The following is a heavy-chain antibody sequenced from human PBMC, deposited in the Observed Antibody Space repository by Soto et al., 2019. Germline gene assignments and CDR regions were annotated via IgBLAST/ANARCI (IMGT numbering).Heavy chain of an antibody. J-gene: IGHJ6*02. Sequence: GESLKISCKGSGYSFTSYWISWVRQMPGKGLEWMGRIDPSDSYTNYSPSFQGHVTISADKSISTAYLQWSSLKASDTAMYYCARHLLCYYDSSGYYERYYGMDVWGQGTTVTVSS. CDR1: GYSFTSYW. CDR2: IDPSDSYT. CDR3: ARHLLCYYDSSGYYERYYGMDV. V-gene: IGHV5-10-1*01. D-gene: IGHD3-22*01.